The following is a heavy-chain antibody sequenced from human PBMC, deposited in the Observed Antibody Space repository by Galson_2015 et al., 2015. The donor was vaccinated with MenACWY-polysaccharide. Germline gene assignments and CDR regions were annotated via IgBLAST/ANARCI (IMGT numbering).Heavy chain of an antibody. CDR1: CCTFITGY. D-gene: IGHD6-13*01. CDR3: ATLRGWSSESGPKGYINY. Sequence: SLLFSCSASCCTFITGYLWRCSRPPGGRREEGSAVGYIGGSTYYSDSTKGRFIIFRDNSKNTLYLRMDDLRAVDTAVYHCATLRGWSSESGPKGYINYWGQGTLVAVSS. J-gene: IGHJ1*01. CDR2: VGYIGGST. V-gene: IGHV3-23*01.